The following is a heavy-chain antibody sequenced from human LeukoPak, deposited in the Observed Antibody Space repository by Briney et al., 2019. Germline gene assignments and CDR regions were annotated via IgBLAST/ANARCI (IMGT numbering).Heavy chain of an antibody. V-gene: IGHV3-30*18. J-gene: IGHJ4*02. CDR1: GVTFSSYG. Sequence: PGGSLRLSCAASGVTFSSYGMHRVRQAPGKGLEWVAVISYDGSNKYYADSVKGRFTISRDNSKNTLYLQMNSLRAEDTAVYYCSKDWGTYGGPFDYWGQGTLVTVSS. CDR3: SKDWGTYGGPFDY. CDR2: ISYDGSNK. D-gene: IGHD4-23*01.